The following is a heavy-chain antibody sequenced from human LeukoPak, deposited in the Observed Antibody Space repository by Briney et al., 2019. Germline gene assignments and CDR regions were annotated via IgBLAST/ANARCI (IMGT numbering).Heavy chain of an antibody. V-gene: IGHV1-46*01. CDR1: GYTFTTYY. CDR2: INPSGGST. D-gene: IGHD5-18*01. J-gene: IGHJ4*02. CDR3: AFRVDTASSFDY. Sequence: GASVKVSCKASGYTFTTYYMHWVRQAPGQGLEWMGIINPSGGSTTYAQKFQGRVTMPRDTSTSTVYMELSSLRSEDTAVYYCAFRVDTASSFDYWGQGTLVTVSS.